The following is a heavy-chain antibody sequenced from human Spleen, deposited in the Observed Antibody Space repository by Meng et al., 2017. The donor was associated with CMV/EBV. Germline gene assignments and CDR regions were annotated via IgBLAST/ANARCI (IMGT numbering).Heavy chain of an antibody. CDR2: IKHDGSEE. V-gene: IGHV3-7*03. D-gene: IGHD6-13*01. CDR1: GFTFSTYW. J-gene: IGHJ4*02. CDR3: ARDEATAGTAIDY. Sequence: GESLKISCAASGFTFSTYWMSWARQAPGKGLEWVAHIKHDGSEEYYGDSVKGRFTIFRDNAKNSLYLQMNSLRADDTALYYCARDEATAGTAIDYWGQGTLVTVSS.